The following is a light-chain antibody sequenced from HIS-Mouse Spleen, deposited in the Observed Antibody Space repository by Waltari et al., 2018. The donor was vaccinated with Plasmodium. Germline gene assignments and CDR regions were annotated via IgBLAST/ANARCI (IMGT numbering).Light chain of an antibody. CDR2: AAS. V-gene: IGKV1-39*01. CDR1: QSISSY. Sequence: DIQMTQSPSSLSASVGDRVTITCRASQSISSYLNWYQQKPGKAPKLLIYAASSLQSGVPSRFSGSGSGTEFTLTISSLQPEYFATYYCQQSYSTWTFGQGTKVEIK. CDR3: QQSYSTWT. J-gene: IGKJ1*01.